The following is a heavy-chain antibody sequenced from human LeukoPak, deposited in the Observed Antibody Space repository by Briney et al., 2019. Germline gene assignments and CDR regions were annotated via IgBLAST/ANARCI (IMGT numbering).Heavy chain of an antibody. J-gene: IGHJ3*02. CDR2: IIPIFGTA. CDR1: GGTFSSYA. Sequence: SVKVSCKASGGTFSSYAISWVRQAPGQGLEWMGRIIPIFGTANYAQKFQGRVTIATDESTSTAYMELSSLRSEDTAVYYCARSGHDAFDIWGQGTMVTVSS. CDR3: ARSGHDAFDI. V-gene: IGHV1-69*05.